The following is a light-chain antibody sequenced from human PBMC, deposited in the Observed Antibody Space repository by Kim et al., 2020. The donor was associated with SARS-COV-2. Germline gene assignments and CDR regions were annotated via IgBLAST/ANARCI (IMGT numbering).Light chain of an antibody. J-gene: IGKJ1*01. CDR2: GAS. V-gene: IGKV3-11*01. Sequence: SPGEKATLSCRASETVNSFLAWYQHKPGQAPRLLIYGASNRATGIPARFSGSGSGTDFTLTISSLEPEDFAVYYCQQRGNWPPWTFGQGTKVDIK. CDR1: ETVNSF. CDR3: QQRGNWPPWT.